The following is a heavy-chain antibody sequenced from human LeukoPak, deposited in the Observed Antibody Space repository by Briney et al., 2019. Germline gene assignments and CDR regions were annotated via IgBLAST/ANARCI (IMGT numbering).Heavy chain of an antibody. D-gene: IGHD3-22*01. CDR3: ASLGGYYNY. CDR2: INYRGST. Sequence: SETLSLTCSVSGGSINSGDFYWSWVRQSPGTGLEWIGYINYRGSTDYNSSLKSRLIISVDTSKNHFSLQLNSVTAADTAVYYCASLGGYYNYWGQGRLVIVSS. J-gene: IGHJ4*02. CDR1: GGSINSGDFY. V-gene: IGHV4-30-4*01.